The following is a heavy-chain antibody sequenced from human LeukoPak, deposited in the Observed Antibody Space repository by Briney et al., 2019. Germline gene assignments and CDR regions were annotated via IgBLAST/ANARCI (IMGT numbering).Heavy chain of an antibody. CDR2: LNPNTLVT. CDR1: GYTFTDYY. J-gene: IGHJ6*02. Sequence: ASVKVSCRASGYTFTDYYMHWVRQAPGQGLEWMGWLNPNTLVTSYAQHFQGRVSMTWDTSISTGYMDLNSLTSDDTAVYYCARKDGGREGMDVWGQGTTVTVSS. V-gene: IGHV1-2*02. CDR3: ARKDGGREGMDV. D-gene: IGHD4-23*01.